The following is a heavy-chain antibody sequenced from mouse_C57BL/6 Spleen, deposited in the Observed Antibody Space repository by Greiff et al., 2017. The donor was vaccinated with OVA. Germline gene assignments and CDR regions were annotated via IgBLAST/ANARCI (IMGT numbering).Heavy chain of an antibody. D-gene: IGHD1-1*01. Sequence: EVQLQQSGAELVRPGASVKLSCTASGFNIKDDYMHWGKQRPEQGLEWIGWIDPENGDTEYASKFQGKATITADTSSNTAYLQLSSLTSEDTAVYYCTTGYYGAYWGQGTLVTVSA. CDR2: IDPENGDT. CDR1: GFNIKDDY. V-gene: IGHV14-4*01. J-gene: IGHJ3*01. CDR3: TTGYYGAY.